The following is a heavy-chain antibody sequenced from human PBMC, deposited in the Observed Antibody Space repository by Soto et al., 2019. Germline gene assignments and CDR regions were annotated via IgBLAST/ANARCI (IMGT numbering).Heavy chain of an antibody. V-gene: IGHV3-23*01. CDR1: GFTFRSYT. Sequence: PGGSLRLSCAAAGFTFRSYTMTWVRQAPGKGLEWVSAISGSGVSTYYADSVKGRFTISRDNSKNTLYLQMNSLRAEDTAVYYCARRGPGTYFDYWGQGTLVTVSS. CDR3: ARRGPGTYFDY. D-gene: IGHD6-13*01. CDR2: ISGSGVST. J-gene: IGHJ4*02.